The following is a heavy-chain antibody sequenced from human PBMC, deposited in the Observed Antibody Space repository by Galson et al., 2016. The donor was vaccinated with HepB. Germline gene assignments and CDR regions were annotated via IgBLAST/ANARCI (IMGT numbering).Heavy chain of an antibody. Sequence: SLRLSCADSGFIFRSYAMNWVRQAPGKGLEWLAVISNDGSNKYYADSVKGRFTISRDNSKNTLYLQMNSLRAEDTAVYYCAREHLRRRTSLDFWGRGALVTVSS. CDR2: ISNDGSNK. V-gene: IGHV3-30-3*01. J-gene: IGHJ4*02. CDR1: GFIFRSYA. D-gene: IGHD1-1*01. CDR3: AREHLRRRTSLDF.